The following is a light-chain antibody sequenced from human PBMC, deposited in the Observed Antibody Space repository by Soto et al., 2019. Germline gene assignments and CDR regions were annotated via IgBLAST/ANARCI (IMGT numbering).Light chain of an antibody. V-gene: IGKV1-39*01. CDR2: AAS. CDR3: QPSYSPPHT. CDR1: QSIRSY. Sequence: DIQMTQSPSSLSASVGDKVIITCRTSQSIRSYLNWYQQRPGKAPKLLIYAASSLQSGVPTRLSGSGSGTDFTLTISSLQTDDFATYYCQPSYSPPHTFGQWTKLEIK. J-gene: IGKJ2*01.